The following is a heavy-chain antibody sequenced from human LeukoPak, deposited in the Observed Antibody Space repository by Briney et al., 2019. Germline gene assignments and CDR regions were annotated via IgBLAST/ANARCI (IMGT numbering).Heavy chain of an antibody. Sequence: NPSETLSLTCTVSGGSISSSSYYWGWIRQPPGKGLEWIGSIYYSGSTYYNPSLKSRVTISVDTSKNQLSLKLSSVTAADTAVYCCARHLKNHNHIVVVPAANPIDGLVDVWGKGTTVTVSS. CDR3: ARHLKNHNHIVVVPAANPIDGLVDV. J-gene: IGHJ6*04. V-gene: IGHV4-39*01. CDR1: GGSISSSSYY. CDR2: IYYSGST. D-gene: IGHD2-2*01.